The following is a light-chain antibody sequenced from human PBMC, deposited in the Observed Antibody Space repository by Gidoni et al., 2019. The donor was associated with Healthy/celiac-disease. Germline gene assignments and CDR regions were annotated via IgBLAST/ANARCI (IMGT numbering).Light chain of an antibody. CDR2: AAS. J-gene: IGKJ2*01. V-gene: IGKV1-39*01. Sequence: MTEPPSSLSASVGDRVTITCRASQSISSYLNWYQQKPGKAPKLLIYAASSLQSGVPSRFSGSGSGTDFTLTISSLQPEDFATYYCQQSYSTPYTFGQGTKLEIK. CDR3: QQSYSTPYT. CDR1: QSISSY.